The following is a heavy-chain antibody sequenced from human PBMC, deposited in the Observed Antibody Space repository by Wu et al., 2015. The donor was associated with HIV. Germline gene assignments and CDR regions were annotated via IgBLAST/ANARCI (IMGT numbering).Heavy chain of an antibody. Sequence: QVQLVQSGAEVKKPGSSVKVSCKASGGTFSSYAISWVRQAPGQGLEWMGGIIPIFGTANYAQKFQGRVTITTDESTSTAYMELSSLRSEDTAVYYCARDRIFGFPYSSSWYVAFDIWGQGTMVTVSS. CDR1: GGTFSSYA. J-gene: IGHJ3*02. V-gene: IGHV1-69*05. D-gene: IGHD6-13*01. CDR2: IIPIFGTA. CDR3: ARDRIFGFPYSSSWYVAFDI.